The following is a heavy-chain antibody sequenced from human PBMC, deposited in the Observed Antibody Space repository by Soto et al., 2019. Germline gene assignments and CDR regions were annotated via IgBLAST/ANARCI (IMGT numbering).Heavy chain of an antibody. Sequence: LVQSGAEAKKPGTSVKVSCKASGYTFSTSTISWVRQAPGQGLEWLGWIKAYSGNTTYAPKRQGRVTMTTDTPTSTAYLELRSLTYDDTARYYCAIANYGDDDYWGQGTLVTVSS. CDR1: GYTFSTST. CDR3: AIANYGDDDY. D-gene: IGHD4-17*01. CDR2: IKAYSGNT. J-gene: IGHJ4*02. V-gene: IGHV1-18*04.